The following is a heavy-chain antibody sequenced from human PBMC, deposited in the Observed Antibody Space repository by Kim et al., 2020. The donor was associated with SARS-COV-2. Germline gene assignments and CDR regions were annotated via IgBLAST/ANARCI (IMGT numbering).Heavy chain of an antibody. CDR2: ISAYNGNT. V-gene: IGHV1-18*04. Sequence: ASVKVSCKASGYTFTSYGISGVRQAPGQGLEWMGWISAYNGNTKYEQKLQGRVTRTTDTSTSTAYMELRSLRSNDTAVYYCARIPGKAAAGTIHLDPCGQGNLVTVSS. J-gene: IGHJ5*02. D-gene: IGHD6-13*01. CDR1: GYTFTSYG. CDR3: ARIPGKAAAGTIHLDP.